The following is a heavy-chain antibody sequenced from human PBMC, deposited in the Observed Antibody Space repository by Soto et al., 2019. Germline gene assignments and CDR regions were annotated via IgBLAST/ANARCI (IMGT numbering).Heavy chain of an antibody. Sequence: PSETLSLTCAVYGGSFSGYYWSWIRQPPGKGLEWIGEINHSGSTNYNPSLKSRVTISVDTSKNQFSLKLSSVTAADTAVYYCATFPARYYYGSGSYGRSGMDVWGQGTTGTVSS. CDR3: ATFPARYYYGSGSYGRSGMDV. CDR1: GGSFSGYY. V-gene: IGHV4-34*01. J-gene: IGHJ6*02. CDR2: INHSGST. D-gene: IGHD3-10*01.